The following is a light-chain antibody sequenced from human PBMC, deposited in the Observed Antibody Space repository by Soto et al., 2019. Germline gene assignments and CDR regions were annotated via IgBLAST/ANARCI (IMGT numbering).Light chain of an antibody. CDR2: GDN. J-gene: IGLJ2*01. CDR1: SSNIGSFYD. Sequence: QSVLTKPPSVSGAPGQRVTIPCTGSSSNIGSFYDVHWYQQLPGTVPKLLIYGDNNRPSGVPDRFSGSKSGTAASLAITGLQAEDEADYYCQSYDNSLNHVVFGGGTTLTVL. CDR3: QSYDNSLNHVV. V-gene: IGLV1-40*01.